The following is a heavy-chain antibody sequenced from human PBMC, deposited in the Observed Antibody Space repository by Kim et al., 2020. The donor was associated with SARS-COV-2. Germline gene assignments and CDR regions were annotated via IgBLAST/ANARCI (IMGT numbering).Heavy chain of an antibody. CDR2: TYYRAKWYN. CDR3: ARGTGTPGYGMHV. Sequence: EWLGRTYYRAKWYNEYAVAVKSRITINPDASNNQFSLQLNSVTPEDTAVYYCARGTGTPGYGMHVCGQGTTVTVSS. V-gene: IGHV6-1*01. J-gene: IGHJ6*02. D-gene: IGHD1-7*01.